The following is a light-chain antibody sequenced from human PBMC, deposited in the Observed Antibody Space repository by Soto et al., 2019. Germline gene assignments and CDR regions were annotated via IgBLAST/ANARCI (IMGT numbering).Light chain of an antibody. CDR2: DAY. CDR1: QSVDSY. Sequence: VLTQSPSTLSVSPGETATLSCRASQSVDSYLAWYQQKVGQAPRLLIYDAYTRATGVGARFTGGGSATVFSLTITILPPEYFSLSYIQHRGTPPSTFGQGTKVEIK. V-gene: IGKV3-11*01. J-gene: IGKJ2*02. CDR3: QHRGTPPST.